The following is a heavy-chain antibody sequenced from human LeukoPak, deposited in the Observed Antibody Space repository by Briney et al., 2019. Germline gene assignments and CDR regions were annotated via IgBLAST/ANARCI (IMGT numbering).Heavy chain of an antibody. Sequence: GGSLRLSCAASGFTFSTSGMHWVRQSPGKGLDWVAFIRNDGNKKNYAESVKGRFTISRDNSKNTLYLQMDSLSAEDTAVYYCVKVDTWGQGTLVTVSS. CDR1: GFTFSTSG. CDR3: VKVDT. J-gene: IGHJ4*02. CDR2: IRNDGNKK. D-gene: IGHD5-18*01. V-gene: IGHV3-30*02.